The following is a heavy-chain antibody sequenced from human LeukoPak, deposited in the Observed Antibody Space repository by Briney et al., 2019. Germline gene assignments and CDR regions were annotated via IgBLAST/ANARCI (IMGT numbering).Heavy chain of an antibody. CDR2: INPSGGST. D-gene: IGHD4-17*01. Sequence: ASVKVSCKAPGYTFTTYYMHWVRQAPGQGLEWMGIINPSGGSTSYAQKFQGRVTMTRDMSTSTVYMELSSLRSEDTAVYYCAKGTTKTPFRPGEATLTKGYFDYWGQGTLVTVSS. CDR3: AKGTTKTPFRPGEATLTKGYFDY. J-gene: IGHJ4*02. V-gene: IGHV1-46*01. CDR1: GYTFTTYY.